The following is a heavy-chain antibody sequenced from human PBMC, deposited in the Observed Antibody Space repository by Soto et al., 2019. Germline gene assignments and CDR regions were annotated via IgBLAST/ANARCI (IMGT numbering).Heavy chain of an antibody. Sequence: ASVKLSCKASGYSLTDYHIHWVRQAPGQGLEWLGRIDPKSGGTSTAQKFQGWVTMTTDTSISTASMELTRLTSDDTAIYYCARGDSTDCSNGVCSFFYNHDMDVWGQGTTVTVFS. J-gene: IGHJ6*02. V-gene: IGHV1-2*04. D-gene: IGHD2-8*01. CDR1: GYSLTDYH. CDR3: ARGDSTDCSNGVCSFFYNHDMDV. CDR2: IDPKSGGT.